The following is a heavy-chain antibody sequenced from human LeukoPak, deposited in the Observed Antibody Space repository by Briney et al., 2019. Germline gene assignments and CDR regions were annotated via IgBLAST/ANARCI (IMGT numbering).Heavy chain of an antibody. V-gene: IGHV1-18*01. Sequence: ASVKVSCKASGYTFSNYGISWVRQAPGQGLEWMGWITAYNGNRLYAQRFQGRITLTTDTSTSTSYMELRSLEYDDTAIYYCARDNDKVVDHWGQGTLVTVSS. CDR1: GYTFSNYG. CDR2: ITAYNGNR. D-gene: IGHD1-1*01. CDR3: ARDNDKVVDH. J-gene: IGHJ4*01.